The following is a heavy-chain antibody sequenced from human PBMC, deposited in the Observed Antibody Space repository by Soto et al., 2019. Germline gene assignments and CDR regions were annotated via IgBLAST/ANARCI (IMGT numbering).Heavy chain of an antibody. D-gene: IGHD6-19*01. CDR2: INHSGSA. V-gene: IGHV4-34*01. CDR1: GGSFSGYY. Sequence: PSETLSLTCAVYGGSFSGYYLSWIRQPPGKGLECIGEINHSGSANYNPSLKSRLTISVDTSKNQFSLKLSSVTAADTAVYYCARAPYLPSVGIAVAGIPSPWGQGTLVTVSS. J-gene: IGHJ5*02. CDR3: ARAPYLPSVGIAVAGIPSP.